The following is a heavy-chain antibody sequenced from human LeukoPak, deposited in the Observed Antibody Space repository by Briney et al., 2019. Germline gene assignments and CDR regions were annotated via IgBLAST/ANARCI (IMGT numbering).Heavy chain of an antibody. CDR3: ARYTEYYFDY. CDR1: GFTFSTYW. D-gene: IGHD2-2*02. CDR2: MKRDGSEV. Sequence: PGXXLRLSCAASGFTFSTYWMTWVRQAPGKGLEWGANMKRDGSEVDYANSVNGHFTISRDNAKNSLYLQMNSLRAEDTAVYYCARYTEYYFDYWGQGTLVTVSS. V-gene: IGHV3-7*01. J-gene: IGHJ4*02.